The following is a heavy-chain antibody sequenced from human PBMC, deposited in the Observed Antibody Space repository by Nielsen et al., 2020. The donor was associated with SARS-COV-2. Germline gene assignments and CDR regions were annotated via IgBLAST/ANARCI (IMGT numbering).Heavy chain of an antibody. J-gene: IGHJ3*02. V-gene: IGHV3-23*01. Sequence: GESLKISCAASGFTFSSYAMSWVRQAPGKGLEWVSAISGSGGSTYYADSVKGRFTISRDNSKNTLYLQMNSLRAEGTAVYYCASGRWLQLEAFDIWGQGTMVTVSS. CDR3: ASGRWLQLEAFDI. CDR2: ISGSGGST. CDR1: GFTFSSYA. D-gene: IGHD5-24*01.